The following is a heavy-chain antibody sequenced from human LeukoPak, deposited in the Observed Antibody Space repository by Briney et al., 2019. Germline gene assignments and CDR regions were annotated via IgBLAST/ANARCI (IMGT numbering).Heavy chain of an antibody. CDR2: ISFDGTNK. Sequence: GGSLRLSCAASGFTFSSYGMHWVRQAPGKGLEWVAVISFDGTNKFYADSVKGRFTISRDNSKKTVYLQMNSLRAEDAAVYYCAKGGGTGYSSSWYSNWGQGTLVTVSS. CDR1: GFTFSSYG. CDR3: AKGGGTGYSSSWYSN. J-gene: IGHJ4*02. V-gene: IGHV3-30*18. D-gene: IGHD6-13*01.